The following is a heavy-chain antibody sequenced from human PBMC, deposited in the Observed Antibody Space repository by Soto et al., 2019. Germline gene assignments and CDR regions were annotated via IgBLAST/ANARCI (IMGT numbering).Heavy chain of an antibody. Sequence: GESLKISCAASGFTFSNFWMTWVRQAPGKGLEWVANIRHDASEKFYVDSLKGRFTISRDNARKSLYLQMNSLRAEDTAVYFCARYPNDYSNYGAFHHWGQGTLVTVSS. D-gene: IGHD4-4*01. CDR1: GFTFSNFW. CDR2: IRHDASEK. V-gene: IGHV3-7*01. J-gene: IGHJ1*01. CDR3: ARYPNDYSNYGAFHH.